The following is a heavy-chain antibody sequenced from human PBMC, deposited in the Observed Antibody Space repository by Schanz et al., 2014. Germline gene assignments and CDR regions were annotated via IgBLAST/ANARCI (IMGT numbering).Heavy chain of an antibody. CDR3: ASSGAGYSSSWDFDY. CDR1: GYTFTSDS. V-gene: IGHV1-69*04. D-gene: IGHD6-13*01. J-gene: IGHJ4*02. Sequence: QVQLVQSGAEVKKPGASVKVSCKASGYTFTSDSMHCVRQAPGQGLEWMGRIISILGIPNYAQKFQGRVTFTADKSTFTAYMDVSSLRSEDTAVYYCASSGAGYSSSWDFDYWGQGTLVTVSS. CDR2: IISILGIP.